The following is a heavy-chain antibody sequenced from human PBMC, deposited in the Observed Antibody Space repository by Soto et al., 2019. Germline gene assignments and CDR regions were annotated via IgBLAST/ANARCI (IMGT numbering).Heavy chain of an antibody. D-gene: IGHD6-13*01. Sequence: QVQLVQSGAEVKKPGASVKLSCRTSGYTFTHYYIHWVRQAPGQGLEWLAIINPASGSTNYAQDFQGRLTLTMDMSTTTVYMELSGLRAEDTAIFYCARDLAAGDHWGQGTLVTVSS. CDR1: GYTFTHYY. V-gene: IGHV1-46*01. CDR2: INPASGST. J-gene: IGHJ4*02. CDR3: ARDLAAGDH.